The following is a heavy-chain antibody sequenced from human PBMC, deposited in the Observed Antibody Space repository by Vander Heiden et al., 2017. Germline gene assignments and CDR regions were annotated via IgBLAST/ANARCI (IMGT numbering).Heavy chain of an antibody. Sequence: QVQLVESGGGVVQPGRSLRLSRAASGFTFSSYGMHWVRQAPGKGLEWVAVISYDGSNKYYADSVKGRFTISRDNSKNTLYLQMNSLRAEDTAVYYCAKARLAVALYYYYGMDVWGQGTTVTVSS. D-gene: IGHD6-19*01. J-gene: IGHJ6*02. V-gene: IGHV3-30*18. CDR3: AKARLAVALYYYYGMDV. CDR1: GFTFSSYG. CDR2: ISYDGSNK.